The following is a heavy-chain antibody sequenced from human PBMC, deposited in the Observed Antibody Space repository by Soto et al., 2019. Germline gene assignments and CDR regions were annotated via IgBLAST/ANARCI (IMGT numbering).Heavy chain of an antibody. CDR2: ISFDGRNE. D-gene: IGHD1-1*01. CDR3: ATDGVLTTTFRFYYSAF. J-gene: IGHJ4*02. CDR1: GFGFNGYA. Sequence: QGQLVESGGGVAQPGTSLRLSCAASGFGFNGYALHWVRQAPGKGLEWVAAISFDGRNEDYANSVKGRFTISRDNSRETLFLQLNSLRTEDTAIYYCATDGVLTTTFRFYYSAFWGRGTLVTVSS. V-gene: IGHV3-30*04.